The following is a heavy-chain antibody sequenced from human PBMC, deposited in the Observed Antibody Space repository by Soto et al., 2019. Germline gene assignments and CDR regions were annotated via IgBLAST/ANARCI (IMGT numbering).Heavy chain of an antibody. CDR3: AKDSGRILSRLYFDY. J-gene: IGHJ4*02. V-gene: IGHV3-30*18. Sequence: ALRLSCAASGFTFSSYGMHWVRQAPGKGLEWVAVISYDGSNKYYADSVKGRFTISRDNSKNTLYLQMNSLRAEDTAVYYCAKDSGRILSRLYFDYWGQGTLVTVSS. CDR1: GFTFSSYG. CDR2: ISYDGSNK. D-gene: IGHD3-10*01.